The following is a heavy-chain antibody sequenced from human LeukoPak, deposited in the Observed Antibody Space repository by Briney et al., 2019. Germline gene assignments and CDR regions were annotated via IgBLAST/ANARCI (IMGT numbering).Heavy chain of an antibody. D-gene: IGHD6-19*01. CDR2: IYYSGST. CDR3: ARHRIAVAGTTPFDP. Sequence: MPSETLSLTCTVSGVSISSYYWSWIRQPPGKGLEWIGYIYYSGSTNYNPSLKSRVTISVDTSKNQFSLKLSSVTAADTAVYYCARHRIAVAGTTPFDPWGQGTLVTVSS. CDR1: GVSISSYY. J-gene: IGHJ5*02. V-gene: IGHV4-59*08.